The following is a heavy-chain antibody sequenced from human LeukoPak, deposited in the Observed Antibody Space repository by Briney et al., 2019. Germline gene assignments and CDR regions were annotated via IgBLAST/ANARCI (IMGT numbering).Heavy chain of an antibody. D-gene: IGHD6-19*01. V-gene: IGHV1-69*13. CDR3: ARDPYSSGRYYFDY. CDR2: IIPIFGTA. CDR1: GGTFSSYA. J-gene: IGHJ4*02. Sequence: ASVTVSCTASGGTFSSYAFNWVRQAPGQGLEWMGGIIPIFGTANYAQKFQGRVTITADESTSTAYMELSSLRSEDTAVYYCARDPYSSGRYYFDYWGQGTLVTVSS.